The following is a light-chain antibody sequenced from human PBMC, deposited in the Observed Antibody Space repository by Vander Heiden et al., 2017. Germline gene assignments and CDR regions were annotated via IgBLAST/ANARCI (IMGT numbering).Light chain of an antibody. V-gene: IGKV3-20*01. CDR3: QHYGSSPFT. Sequence: EIVLTQSPGTLSLSRGDRATLSCRASQSVSSSYVAWYKQKPGQAPRLLIYAASSRATGIPDRVSGSGSGTDFTLTISRLEPEDFAVYYCQHYGSSPFTFGPGTKVDIK. J-gene: IGKJ3*01. CDR1: QSVSSSY. CDR2: AAS.